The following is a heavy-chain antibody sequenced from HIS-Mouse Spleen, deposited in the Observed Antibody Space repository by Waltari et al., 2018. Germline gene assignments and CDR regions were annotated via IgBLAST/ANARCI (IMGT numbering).Heavy chain of an antibody. J-gene: IGHJ2*01. D-gene: IGHD6-13*01. CDR2: IYYSGST. Sequence: QLQLQESGPGLVKPSETLSLTCTVSGGSISSSSYYWGWIRQPPGKGLEWIGSIYYSGSTYCNPSVKSRVTISVDTSKNPFSLKLSSVTAADTAVYYCAREIPYSSSWYDWYFDLWGRGTLVTVSS. CDR1: GGSISSSSYY. CDR3: AREIPYSSSWYDWYFDL. V-gene: IGHV4-39*07.